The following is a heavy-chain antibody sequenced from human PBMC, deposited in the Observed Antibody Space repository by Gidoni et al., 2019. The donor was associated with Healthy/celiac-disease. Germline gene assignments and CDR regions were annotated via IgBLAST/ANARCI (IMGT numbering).Heavy chain of an antibody. CDR3: AKEEWELLISYGWFDP. CDR2: ISGIGGST. Sequence: EVQLLEAGGGLVQPGGSMRLSCAADGFTFSSDAMGWVRQAPGKGLEWVSAISGIGGSTYYADSVNVRFTISRDNSKNTLYLQMNSLRAEDTAVYYCAKEEWELLISYGWFDPWGQGTLVTVSS. J-gene: IGHJ5*02. V-gene: IGHV3-23*01. CDR1: GFTFSSDA. D-gene: IGHD1-26*01.